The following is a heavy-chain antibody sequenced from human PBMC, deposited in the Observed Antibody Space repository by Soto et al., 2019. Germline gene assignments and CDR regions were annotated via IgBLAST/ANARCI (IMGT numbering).Heavy chain of an antibody. J-gene: IGHJ3*02. CDR3: ARSHCSGGSCYLGAFDI. CDR1: GYTFTSYY. V-gene: IGHV1-46*01. CDR2: INPSGGST. D-gene: IGHD2-15*01. Sequence: ASVKVSCKASGYTFTSYYMHWVRQAPGQGLEWMGIINPSGGSTSYPQKFQGRVTMTRDTSTSTVYMDVSSLRFDDTAVYYCARSHCSGGSCYLGAFDIWGQGTMVTV.